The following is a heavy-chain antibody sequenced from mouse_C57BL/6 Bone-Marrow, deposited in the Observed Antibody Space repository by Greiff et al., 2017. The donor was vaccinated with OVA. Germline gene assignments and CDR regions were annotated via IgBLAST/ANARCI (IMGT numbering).Heavy chain of an antibody. V-gene: IGHV1-82*01. D-gene: IGHD2-1*01. CDR3: AVYYGKDYAMDY. CDR2: IYPGDGDT. Sequence: VQLQHSGPELVKPGASVKISCKASGYAFSSSWMNWVKQRPGKGLEWIGRIYPGDGDTNYNGKFKGKATLTADKSSSTAYMQLSSLTSEDSAVYFCAVYYGKDYAMDYWGQGTSVTVSS. J-gene: IGHJ4*01. CDR1: GYAFSSSW.